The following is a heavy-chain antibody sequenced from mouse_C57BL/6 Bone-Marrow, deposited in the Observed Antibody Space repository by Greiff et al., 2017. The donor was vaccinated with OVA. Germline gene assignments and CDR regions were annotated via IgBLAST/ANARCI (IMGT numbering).Heavy chain of an antibody. CDR3: ALTQYFDV. CDR1: GYTLTSYG. CDR2: IYPRSGNT. D-gene: IGHD4-1*01. Sequence: VKLVESGAELARPGASVKLSSKASGYTLTSYGISWVKQRTGQGLEWIGEIYPRSGNTYYNEKFKGKATLTADKSSSTAYMERRSLTSEDSAVYFCALTQYFDVWGTGTTVTVSA. V-gene: IGHV1-81*01. J-gene: IGHJ1*03.